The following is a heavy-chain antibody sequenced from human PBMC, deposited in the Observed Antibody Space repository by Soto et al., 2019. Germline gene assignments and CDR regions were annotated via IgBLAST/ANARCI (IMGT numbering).Heavy chain of an antibody. CDR1: GGSFSGYY. D-gene: IGHD2-2*01. CDR3: ARGRPDCSSTSCYLAGGERGYYYYMDV. V-gene: IGHV4-34*01. Sequence: SETLSLTCAVYGGSFSGYYWSWIRQPPGKGLEWIGEINHSGSTNYNPSLKSRVTISVDTSKNQFSLKLSSVTAADTAVYYCARGRPDCSSTSCYLAGGERGYYYYMDVWGKGTTVTVSS. CDR2: INHSGST. J-gene: IGHJ6*03.